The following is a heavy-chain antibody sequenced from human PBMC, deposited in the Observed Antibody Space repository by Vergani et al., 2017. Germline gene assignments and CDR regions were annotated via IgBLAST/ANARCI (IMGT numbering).Heavy chain of an antibody. J-gene: IGHJ4*02. D-gene: IGHD3-3*01. CDR1: GGSISSGSYY. V-gene: IGHV4-61*02. CDR3: ARFWSGYNDY. Sequence: QVQLQESGPGLVKPSQTLSLTCTVSGGSISSGSYYWSWIRQPAGKGLEWIGRIYTSGSTNYNPSLKSRVTISVDTSKNQFFLKLSSVTAADTAVYYCARFWSGYNDYWGQGTLVTVSS. CDR2: IYTSGST.